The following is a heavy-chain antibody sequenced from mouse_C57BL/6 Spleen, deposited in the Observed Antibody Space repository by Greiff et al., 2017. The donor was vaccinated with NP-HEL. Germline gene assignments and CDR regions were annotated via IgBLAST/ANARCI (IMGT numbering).Heavy chain of an antibody. Sequence: VQLQQSGAELVSPGASVTLSCKASGYTFTDYEMHWVKQTPVHGLEWIGAIDPETGGTAYNQKFKGKAILTADKSSSTAYMELRSLTSEDSAVYYCTRGWLPSYAMDYWGQGTSVTVSS. CDR1: GYTFTDYE. V-gene: IGHV1-15*01. J-gene: IGHJ4*01. D-gene: IGHD2-3*01. CDR2: IDPETGGT. CDR3: TRGWLPSYAMDY.